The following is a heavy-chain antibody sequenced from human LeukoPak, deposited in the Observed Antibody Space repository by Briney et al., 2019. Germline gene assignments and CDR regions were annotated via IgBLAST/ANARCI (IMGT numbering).Heavy chain of an antibody. J-gene: IGHJ5*02. V-gene: IGHV3-7*01. CDR2: IKQDGSEK. CDR3: ARGRDDFWSSYPYWFDP. Sequence: GGSLRLSCAASGFTFGSYWMTWVRQAPGKGLEWVANIKQDGSEKYYVDSVKGRFTIPRDNAKNALYLQMNSLRAEDTAVYYCARGRDDFWSSYPYWFDPWGQGTLVIVSS. D-gene: IGHD3-3*01. CDR1: GFTFGSYW.